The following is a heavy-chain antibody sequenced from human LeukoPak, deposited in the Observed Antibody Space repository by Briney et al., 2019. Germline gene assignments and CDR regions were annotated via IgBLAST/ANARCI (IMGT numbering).Heavy chain of an antibody. J-gene: IGHJ4*02. V-gene: IGHV3-48*04. CDR2: ISSIGSTI. CDR1: GLTFSSYG. Sequence: TGGSLSLSGTAPGLTFSSYGMTWVRKAPGKGLEWVYYISSIGSTIYYADSVKGRFTISRDNAKNSLYLQMNSLRAEDTAVYYCARDLSLYCSGGSCYSLNYWGQGTLVTVSS. D-gene: IGHD2-15*01. CDR3: ARDLSLYCSGGSCYSLNY.